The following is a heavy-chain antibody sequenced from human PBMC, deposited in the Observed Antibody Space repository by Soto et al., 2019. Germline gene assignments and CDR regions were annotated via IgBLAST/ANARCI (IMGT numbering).Heavy chain of an antibody. CDR1: GFTVSSNY. J-gene: IGHJ3*02. Sequence: EVQLVESGGGLVQPGGSLSLSCAASGFTVSSNYMNWVRQAPGKGLEWGSVIYGGGSTYYADSVKGSFTISRDTSKNTLYLQMTSLRAEDTAVYYCARDRWGRAFDIWGQGTMVTVSS. CDR3: ARDRWGRAFDI. D-gene: IGHD3-16*01. CDR2: IYGGGST. V-gene: IGHV3-66*01.